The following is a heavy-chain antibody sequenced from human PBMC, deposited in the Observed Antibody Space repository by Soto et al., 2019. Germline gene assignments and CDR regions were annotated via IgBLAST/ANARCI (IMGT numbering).Heavy chain of an antibody. Sequence: EVQQVESGGGLIQPGGSLRLSCAASGFTVSGNYITWVRQAPGKGLEWVSVIFSGDNTYYSDSVKGRFTISRDNSKNTVYLQMNRLRGDDTAVYFCATGLTLPVRPSFDTWGQGTLLTVSS. CDR2: IFSGDNT. J-gene: IGHJ5*02. CDR3: ATGLTLPVRPSFDT. V-gene: IGHV3-53*01. D-gene: IGHD2-21*02. CDR1: GFTVSGNY.